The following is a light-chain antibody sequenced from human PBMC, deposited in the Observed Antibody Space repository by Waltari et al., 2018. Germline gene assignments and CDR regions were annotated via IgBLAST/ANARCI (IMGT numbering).Light chain of an antibody. V-gene: IGLV2-14*03. Sequence: QSALTQPASVSGSPGHSITISCTGTSRDVGGYNYVSWYQQHPGKAPKLMIYDVSNRPSGVSNRFSGSKSANTASLTISGLQAEDEADYYCNSYTSSRTRVFGTGTRVTVL. CDR3: NSYTSSRTRV. CDR2: DVS. J-gene: IGLJ1*01. CDR1: SRDVGGYNY.